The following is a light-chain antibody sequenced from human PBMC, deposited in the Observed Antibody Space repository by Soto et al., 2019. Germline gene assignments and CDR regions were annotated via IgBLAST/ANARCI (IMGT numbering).Light chain of an antibody. V-gene: IGLV2-8*01. CDR1: SSDIGGYNY. Sequence: QSALTQPPSASGSPGQSVTISCTGTSSDIGGYNYVSWYQQHPGKAPKLIIYEVSKRPSGVPDRFSGSKSGNTASLTVSGLQAEDEAFYYCSSYTTRSTLVFGGGTKLTVL. CDR3: SSYTTRSTLV. CDR2: EVS. J-gene: IGLJ2*01.